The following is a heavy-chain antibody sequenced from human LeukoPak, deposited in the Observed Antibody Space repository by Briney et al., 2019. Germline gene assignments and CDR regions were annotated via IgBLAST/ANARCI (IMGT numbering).Heavy chain of an antibody. CDR3: ARGGFNMVRGVIIPSNSDFYYMDI. CDR1: GFTFSDYS. V-gene: IGHV3-69-1*01. J-gene: IGHJ6*03. CDR2: ITSGDFM. D-gene: IGHD3-10*01. Sequence: PGGSLTLSCAASGFTFSDYSMNRLRPAPGKGVKGVSSITSGDFMYVADSLKGRFTISSDNANNSLYLQMNSPRADDTAVYYFARGGFNMVRGVIIPSNSDFYYMDIWGKGTTVTVSS.